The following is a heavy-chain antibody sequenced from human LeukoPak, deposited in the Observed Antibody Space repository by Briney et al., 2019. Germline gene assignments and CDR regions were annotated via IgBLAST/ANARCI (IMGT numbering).Heavy chain of an antibody. CDR2: ISHSGSS. CDR3: ARDGYYYDGSFEY. V-gene: IGHV4-38-2*02. CDR1: GYSISSGYF. J-gene: IGHJ4*02. Sequence: PSETLSLTRAVSGYSISSGYFWAWIRQPPGKGLEWIGSISHSGSSYSKPSLKSRVIISVDTSNNQFSLKLTSVTAADTATYYCARDGYYYDGSFEYWGQGIRVAVSS. D-gene: IGHD3-22*01.